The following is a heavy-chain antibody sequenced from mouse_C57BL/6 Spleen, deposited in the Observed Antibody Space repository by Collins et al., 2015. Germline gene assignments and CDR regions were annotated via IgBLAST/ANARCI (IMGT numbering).Heavy chain of an antibody. V-gene: IGHV1-69*01. CDR2: IDPSDSYT. CDR3: ARRFYCSNYDYAMDY. CDR1: GYTFTSYW. Sequence: QVQLQQPGAELVMPGASVKLSCKASGYTFTSYWMHWVKQRPGQGLEWIGEIDPSDSYTNYNQKFKGKSTLTVDKSSSTAYMQLSSLTSEDSAVYYCARRFYCSNYDYAMDYWGQGTSVTVSS. D-gene: IGHD2-5*01. J-gene: IGHJ4*01.